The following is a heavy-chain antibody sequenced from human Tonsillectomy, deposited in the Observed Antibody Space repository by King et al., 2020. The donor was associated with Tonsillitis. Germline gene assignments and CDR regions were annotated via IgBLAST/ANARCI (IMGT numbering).Heavy chain of an antibody. D-gene: IGHD3-3*01. CDR3: AREGVVNFRWFDP. Sequence: VQLQESGPGLVKPSETLSLTCYVAGGSISSYYWNWIRQSPGKGLEWIGYIHHSGSTNYNPSLKSRVTISVDTSKHHFSLKLSSVTAADTAVYYCAREGVVNFRWFDPWGQGTLVTVSS. V-gene: IGHV4-59*01. CDR2: IHHSGST. J-gene: IGHJ5*02. CDR1: GGSISSYY.